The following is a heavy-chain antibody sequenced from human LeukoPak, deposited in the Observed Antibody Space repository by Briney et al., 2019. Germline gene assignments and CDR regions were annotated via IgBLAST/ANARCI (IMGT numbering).Heavy chain of an antibody. Sequence: SETLSLTCTVSGGSISSSSYYWGWLRQPPGKGLEWIGSIYYSGSTYYNPSLKSRVTISVDTSKNQFSLKLSSVTAADTAVYYCARERELGFDPWGQGTLVTVSS. J-gene: IGHJ5*02. D-gene: IGHD1-7*01. CDR1: GGSISSSSYY. V-gene: IGHV4-39*07. CDR2: IYYSGST. CDR3: ARERELGFDP.